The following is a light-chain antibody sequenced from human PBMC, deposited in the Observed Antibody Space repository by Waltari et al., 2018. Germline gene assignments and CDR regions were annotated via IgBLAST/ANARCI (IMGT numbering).Light chain of an antibody. J-gene: IGKJ1*01. CDR3: MQSTQWPWT. V-gene: IGKV2-24*01. CDR1: QSLVHRDGSTY. CDR2: KIS. Sequence: DIVMTQTPLSSPVSLGQPASISCKSSQSLVHRDGSTYFSWLHQRPGQPPRLLIYKISNRFSGVPDRFSGSGAVTDFTLRISRVEPEDVGVYYCMQSTQWPWTFGQGTKVEIK.